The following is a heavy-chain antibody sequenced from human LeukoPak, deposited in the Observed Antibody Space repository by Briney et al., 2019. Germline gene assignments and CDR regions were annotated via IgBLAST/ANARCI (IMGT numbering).Heavy chain of an antibody. V-gene: IGHV3-23*01. J-gene: IGHJ4*02. D-gene: IGHD6-6*01. CDR1: GFTFSSYA. CDR2: ISGSGGST. Sequence: GGSLRLSCAASGFTFSSYAMSWVRQAPGKGLEWVSAISGSGGSTYYADSVKGRFTSSRDNSKNALYLQMNSLRAEDTAVYYCEGDIAAPPKYYFDYWGQGTLVTVSS. CDR3: EGDIAAPPKYYFDY.